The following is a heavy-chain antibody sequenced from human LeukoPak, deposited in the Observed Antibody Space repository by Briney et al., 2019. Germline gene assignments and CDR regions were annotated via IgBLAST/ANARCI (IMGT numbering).Heavy chain of an antibody. CDR3: ARDPIVQAGYYYGMDV. D-gene: IGHD2/OR15-2a*01. J-gene: IGHJ6*02. CDR2: INPNGGAT. V-gene: IGHV1-2*02. CDR1: GYTFTAYY. Sequence: ASVRVSCKASGYTFTAYYIHWVRQAPGQGLEWMGWINPNGGATNYAQNFQGRVTMTADTSISAAYLDLSRLRSDDSAVYYCARDPIVQAGYYYGMDVWGQGTTVTVSS.